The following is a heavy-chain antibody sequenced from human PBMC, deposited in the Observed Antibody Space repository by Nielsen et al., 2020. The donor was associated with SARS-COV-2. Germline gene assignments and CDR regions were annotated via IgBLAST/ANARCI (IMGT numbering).Heavy chain of an antibody. CDR2: IIPIFGTA. J-gene: IGHJ4*02. CDR3: ARGSSGYSPLTW. CDR1: GGTFSSYA. V-gene: IGHV1-69*06. Sequence: SVKVSCKASGGTFSSYAISWVRQAPGQGLEWMGGIIPIFGTANYAQKFQGRVTITADKSTSTAYMELSSLRSEDTAVYYCARGSSGYSPLTWWGQGTLVTVSS. D-gene: IGHD3-22*01.